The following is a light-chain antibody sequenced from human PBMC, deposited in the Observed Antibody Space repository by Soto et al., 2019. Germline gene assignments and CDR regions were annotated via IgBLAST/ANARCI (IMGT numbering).Light chain of an antibody. CDR2: STS. Sequence: DIQVTQSPSSLSASLGDTVTITCRASQTINTYLNWYQQKLGKPPKLLIYSTSRLQTGVPSRISGSGSGTDFTLTFSNLQPEDFATYYCQQSYSAPYTFGQGTNLEI. J-gene: IGKJ2*01. CDR1: QTINTY. CDR3: QQSYSAPYT. V-gene: IGKV1-39*01.